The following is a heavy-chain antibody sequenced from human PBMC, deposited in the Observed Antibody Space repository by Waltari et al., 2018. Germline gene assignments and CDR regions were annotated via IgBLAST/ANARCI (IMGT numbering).Heavy chain of an antibody. Sequence: EVQLVESGGGLVQPGGSLKLSCAASGFTFSRSAMHWVRQASGKGLEWVGRIRSKANSYATAYAASVKGRFTISRDDSKNTAYLQMNSLKTEDTAVYYCTSTTGVDYWGKGTLVTVSS. CDR3: TSTTGVDY. CDR2: IRSKANSYAT. J-gene: IGHJ4*02. V-gene: IGHV3-73*02. D-gene: IGHD1-26*01. CDR1: GFTFSRSA.